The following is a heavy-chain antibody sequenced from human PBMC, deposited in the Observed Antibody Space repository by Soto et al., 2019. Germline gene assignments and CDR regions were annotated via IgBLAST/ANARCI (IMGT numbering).Heavy chain of an antibody. D-gene: IGHD2-2*01. V-gene: IGHV1-18*01. CDR1: GYTFTSYG. CDR3: ARVGYCSSTSCYEYGAFDI. CDR2: ISAYNGNT. J-gene: IGHJ3*02. Sequence: ASVKVSCKASGYTFTSYGISWVRQAPGQGLEWMGWISAYNGNTNYAQKLQGRVTMTTDTSTSTAYMELRSLRSDDTAVYYCARVGYCSSTSCYEYGAFDIWGQGTMVTVSS.